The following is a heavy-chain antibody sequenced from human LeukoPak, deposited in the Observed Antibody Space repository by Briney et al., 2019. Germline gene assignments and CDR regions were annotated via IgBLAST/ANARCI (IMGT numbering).Heavy chain of an antibody. J-gene: IGHJ4*02. CDR1: GFTFSSYS. Sequence: PGGSLRLSCAASGFTFSSYSMNWVRQAPGKGLEWVSAISGSGGSTYYADSVKGRFTISRDNSKNTLYLQMNSLRAEDTAVYYCAKVWDGSYYQIGVDYWGQGTLVTVSS. D-gene: IGHD1-26*01. CDR2: ISGSGGST. V-gene: IGHV3-23*01. CDR3: AKVWDGSYYQIGVDY.